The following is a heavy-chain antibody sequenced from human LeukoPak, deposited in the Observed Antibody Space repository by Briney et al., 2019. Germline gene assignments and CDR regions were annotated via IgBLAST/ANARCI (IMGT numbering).Heavy chain of an antibody. Sequence: PGGSLRLSCAASGFILSNHAMSWVRQAPGKGLQWIAVSSGSGRTIEYEDSVKGRFTISRDNSKNTLSLQMNSRRVEGTAIYYCTKNVMVKRYIDYWGQGTVVTVSS. CDR3: TKNVMVKRYIDY. CDR1: GFILSNHA. J-gene: IGHJ4*02. CDR2: SSGSGRTI. D-gene: IGHD5-18*01. V-gene: IGHV3-23*01.